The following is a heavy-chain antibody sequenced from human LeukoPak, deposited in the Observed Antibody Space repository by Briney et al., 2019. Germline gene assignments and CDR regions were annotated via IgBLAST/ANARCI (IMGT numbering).Heavy chain of an antibody. CDR1: GGSINSYY. Sequence: PSETLSLTCTVSGGSINSYYWSWIRQPPGKGLEWIGYIYYSGSTNYNPSLKSRVTISVDMSKNQFSLKLSSVTAADTAVYYSARSMVKYFDYWGQGTLVTVSS. CDR3: ARSMVKYFDY. J-gene: IGHJ4*02. CDR2: IYYSGST. V-gene: IGHV4-59*08. D-gene: IGHD2-21*01.